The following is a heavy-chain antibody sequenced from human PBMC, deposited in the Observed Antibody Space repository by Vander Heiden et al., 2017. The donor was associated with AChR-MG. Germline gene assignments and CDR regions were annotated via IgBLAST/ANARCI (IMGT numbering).Heavy chain of an antibody. V-gene: IGHV1-69*06. J-gene: IGHJ6*02. CDR3: GREGRRYYGDSNVEVEYYYYGMDV. CDR2: IIPIFATA. D-gene: IGHD4-17*01. CDR1: GGTFSSYA. Sequence: QVQLVQSGAEVKKPGSSVKVSCKASGGTFSSYAISWVRQAPVQGLQGMGGIIPIFATANYAQKFQGRVTITADKSTSTAYMELSSLRSEDTAVYYCGREGRRYYGDSNVEVEYYYYGMDVWGQGTTVTVSS.